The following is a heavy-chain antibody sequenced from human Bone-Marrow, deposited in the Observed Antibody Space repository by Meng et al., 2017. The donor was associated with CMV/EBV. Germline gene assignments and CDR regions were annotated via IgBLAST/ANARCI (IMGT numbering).Heavy chain of an antibody. CDR3: ARDGYCSSTSCYGWFDP. CDR2: IIPIFGTA. V-gene: IGHV1-69*05. Sequence: SVKVSCKASEGTFSSYAISWVRQAPGQGLEWMGGIIPIFGTANYAQKFQGRVTITTDESTSTACMELSSLRSEDTAVYYCARDGYCSSTSCYGWFDPWGQGTLVTVSS. D-gene: IGHD2-2*01. CDR1: EGTFSSYA. J-gene: IGHJ5*02.